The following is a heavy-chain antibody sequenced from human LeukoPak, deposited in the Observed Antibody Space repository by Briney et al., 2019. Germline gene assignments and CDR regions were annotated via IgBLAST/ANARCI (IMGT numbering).Heavy chain of an antibody. CDR3: ARAILTASGSVWYFDL. CDR1: GGSISSGRYW. J-gene: IGHJ2*01. D-gene: IGHD3-3*01. V-gene: IGHV4-31*03. CDR2: VYSSGST. Sequence: TSETLSLTCTVSGGSISSGRYWRSWIRQHPGKGLEWIGYVYSSGSTYYGPSLRSRLSMSVDTSKNQFSLNLRSATAADTAVYYCARAILTASGSVWYFDLWGRGTLVTVSS.